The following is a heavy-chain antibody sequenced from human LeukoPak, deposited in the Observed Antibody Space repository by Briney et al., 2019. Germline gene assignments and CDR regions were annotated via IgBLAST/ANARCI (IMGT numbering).Heavy chain of an antibody. CDR1: GYTFTGSY. Sequence: ASVTVSCKASGYTFTGSYIHWVRQAPGQGLEWMGWISPNSGATNYAQKFQGRVTMARDSSISTAYLELSRLRSDDTAVYYCARVTYYYDSSVGYWGQGTLVTVSS. CDR3: ARVTYYYDSSVGY. V-gene: IGHV1-2*02. CDR2: ISPNSGAT. J-gene: IGHJ4*02. D-gene: IGHD3-22*01.